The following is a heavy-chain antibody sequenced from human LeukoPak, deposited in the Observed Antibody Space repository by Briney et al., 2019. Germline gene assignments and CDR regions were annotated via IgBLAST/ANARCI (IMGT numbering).Heavy chain of an antibody. CDR3: ASDLPDIVVVPAAKWFDP. CDR2: ISSSSSTI. J-gene: IGHJ5*02. Sequence: GASLRLSCAASGFTFSSYGMHWVRQAPGKGLEWVSYISSSSSTIYYADSVKGRFTISRDNAKNSLYLQMNSLRDEDTAVYYCASDLPDIVVVPAAKWFDPWGQGTLVTVSS. V-gene: IGHV3-48*02. CDR1: GFTFSSYG. D-gene: IGHD2-2*01.